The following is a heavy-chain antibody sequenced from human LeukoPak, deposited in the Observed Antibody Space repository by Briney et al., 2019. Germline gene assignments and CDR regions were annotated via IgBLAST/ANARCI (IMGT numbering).Heavy chain of an antibody. J-gene: IGHJ6*02. CDR1: GFTFSTYS. D-gene: IGHD5-18*01. CDR2: ISSSSSTI. Sequence: PGGSLRLSCAASGFTFSTYSMNWVRQAPGKGLEWVSYISSSSSTIYYADSVKGRFTISRDNAKNSLYLQMNSLRAEDTAVYYCAREDTAMEYYYYGMDVWGQGTTVTVSS. V-gene: IGHV3-48*01. CDR3: AREDTAMEYYYYGMDV.